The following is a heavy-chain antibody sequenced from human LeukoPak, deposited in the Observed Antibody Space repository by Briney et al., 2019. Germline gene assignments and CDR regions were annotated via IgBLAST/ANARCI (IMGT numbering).Heavy chain of an antibody. CDR2: IRYDGTNK. V-gene: IGHV3-30*02. Sequence: GGSLRLSCAASGFSFSTYGMHWVRQAPGKGLEWVAFIRYDGTNKYYADSVKGRFTISRDNSKNTLYLQMSSLSAEDTAMYYCAKNGDRGAYCSGGTCYPYYYYNMDVWGKGTTVTISS. J-gene: IGHJ6*03. D-gene: IGHD2-15*01. CDR3: AKNGDRGAYCSGGTCYPYYYYNMDV. CDR1: GFSFSTYG.